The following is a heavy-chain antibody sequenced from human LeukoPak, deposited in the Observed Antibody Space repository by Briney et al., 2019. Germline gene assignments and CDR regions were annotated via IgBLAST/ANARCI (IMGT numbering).Heavy chain of an antibody. V-gene: IGHV4-4*07. CDR2: IYTSGST. CDR3: ARLGLDDYSGSYSYMDV. CDR1: GGSISSYY. D-gene: IGHD1-26*01. Sequence: SETLSLTCTVSGGSISSYYWSWIRQPAGKGLEWIGRIYTSGSTNYNPSLKSRVTISVDTSKNHFSLNLTSVTAADTAVYYCARLGLDDYSGSYSYMDVWGKGTTVTISS. J-gene: IGHJ6*03.